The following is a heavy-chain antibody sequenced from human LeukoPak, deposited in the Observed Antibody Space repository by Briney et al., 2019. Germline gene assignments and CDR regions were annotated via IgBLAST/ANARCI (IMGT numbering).Heavy chain of an antibody. Sequence: PSETLSLTCTVSGGSISSYHWSWIRQPPGKGLEWIGYIYYSGSTNHNPSLKSRVTISVDTSKNQFSLKLSSVTAADTAVYYCARDGAGSVGNAFDIWGQGTMVTVSS. CDR1: GGSISSYH. J-gene: IGHJ3*02. CDR2: IYYSGST. V-gene: IGHV4-59*01. D-gene: IGHD3-10*01. CDR3: ARDGAGSVGNAFDI.